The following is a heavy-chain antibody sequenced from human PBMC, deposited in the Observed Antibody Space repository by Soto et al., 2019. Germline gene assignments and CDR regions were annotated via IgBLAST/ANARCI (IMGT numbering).Heavy chain of an antibody. CDR3: AAGGGLPRYY. D-gene: IGHD5-12*01. J-gene: IGHJ4*02. V-gene: IGHV4-30-2*01. Sequence: QLQLQESGSGLVKPSQTLSLTCAVSGGSISSGGYSWSWIRQPPGKGLEWIGYIYHSGSTYYNPSLQSRATIAVDRSKTQFSLQLSSVTAADTAVYYCAAGGGLPRYYWGQGTLVTVSS. CDR1: GGSISSGGYS. CDR2: IYHSGST.